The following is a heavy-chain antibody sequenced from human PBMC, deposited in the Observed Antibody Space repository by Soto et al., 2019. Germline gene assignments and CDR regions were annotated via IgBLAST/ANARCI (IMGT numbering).Heavy chain of an antibody. CDR3: ARRIAMIVVVFES. D-gene: IGHD3-22*01. V-gene: IGHV4-34*01. J-gene: IGHJ4*02. CDR1: GDSFRGYN. CDR2: INHGGRA. Sequence: QEQVQQWAAGLLNPPETLSLPCAVHGDSFRGYNWGWIPQSPGKGLGWIGQINHGGRANYNPPLSSRVRMSVGTARQQGSLKLSSVTAADTAVYYCARRIAMIVVVFESWGQGTLVTVSS.